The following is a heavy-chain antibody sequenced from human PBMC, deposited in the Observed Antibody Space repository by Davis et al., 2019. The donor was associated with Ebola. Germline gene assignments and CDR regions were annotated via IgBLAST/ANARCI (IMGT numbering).Heavy chain of an antibody. CDR1: GFRVSGPY. J-gene: IGHJ6*02. D-gene: IGHD3-10*02. CDR3: ARHYVYDYYMGLDV. CDR2: IYTGGRT. V-gene: IGHV3-66*04. Sequence: GGSLRLSCAASGFRVSGPYMSWVRQAPGKGLEWVSVIYTGGRTYYTDSVKGRFTISRDNSKNTIYLQMYSLRAEDTAVYYCARHYVYDYYMGLDVWGQGTTVTVSS.